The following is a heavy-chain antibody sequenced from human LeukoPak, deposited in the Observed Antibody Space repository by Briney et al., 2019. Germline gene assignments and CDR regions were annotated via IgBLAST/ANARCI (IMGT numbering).Heavy chain of an antibody. D-gene: IGHD5-24*01. CDR1: GFTFSSYS. CDR3: TSPGATSTDYYYGMDV. J-gene: IGHJ6*02. CDR2: ITTASSYI. Sequence: GGSLRLSCAASGFTFSSYSMNWVRQAPGKGLEWVSSITTASSYIYYADSVKGRFTISRDNAMNSLYLEMNSLRAEDTAVYYCTSPGATSTDYYYGMDVWGQGTTVTVSS. V-gene: IGHV3-21*01.